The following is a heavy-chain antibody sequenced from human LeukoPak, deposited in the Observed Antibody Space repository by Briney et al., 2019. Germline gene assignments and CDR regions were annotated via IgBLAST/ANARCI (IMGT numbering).Heavy chain of an antibody. CDR3: ARGRKTGSHNWFDP. D-gene: IGHD1-1*01. Sequence: SETLSLTCTVSGGSISSSSYYWGWIRQPPGKGLEWIGSIYYSGSTYYNPSLKSRVTLSVDTPKNQFSLKLSSETAADTAVYYCARGRKTGSHNWFDPWGQGTLVTVSS. V-gene: IGHV4-39*01. CDR2: IYYSGST. CDR1: GGSISSSSYY. J-gene: IGHJ5*02.